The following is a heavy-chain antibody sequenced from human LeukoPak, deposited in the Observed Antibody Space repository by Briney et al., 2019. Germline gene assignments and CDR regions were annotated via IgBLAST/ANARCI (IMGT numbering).Heavy chain of an antibody. CDR2: INHSGST. D-gene: IGHD7-27*01. J-gene: IGHJ3*02. CDR3: ARAGANWGSKYAFDI. CDR1: GGSFSGYY. Sequence: PSETLSLTCAVYGGSFSGYYWSWIRQPPGKGLEWIGEINHSGSTNYNPSLKSRVTISVDTSKNQFSLKLSSVTAAVTAVYYCARAGANWGSKYAFDIWGQGTMVTVSS. V-gene: IGHV4-34*01.